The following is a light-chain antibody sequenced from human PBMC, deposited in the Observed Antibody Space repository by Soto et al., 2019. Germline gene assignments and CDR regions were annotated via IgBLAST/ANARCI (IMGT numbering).Light chain of an antibody. CDR1: QSVGTW. V-gene: IGKV1-5*01. Sequence: DIQMTQSPSTLSASVGGRVTITCRASQSVGTWVAWYQQKPGKAPKLLIYGASNLESGVPSRFSGSGSGTEFILTITTLQPDDFATYFCQHYRRNTWSFGPGTKVDI. CDR3: QHYRRNTWS. CDR2: GAS. J-gene: IGKJ1*01.